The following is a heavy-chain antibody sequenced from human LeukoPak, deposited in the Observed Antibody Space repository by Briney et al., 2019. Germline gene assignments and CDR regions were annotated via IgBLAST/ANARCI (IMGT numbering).Heavy chain of an antibody. CDR1: GGSISSYY. CDR3: ASGGVAGRWPLDY. D-gene: IGHD6-19*01. Sequence: SETLPLTCTVSGGSISSYYWSWIRQPPGKGLEWIGYIYYSGSTNYNPSLKSRVTMPVDTSKNHSSLNLSSGTAADTVVYYCASGGVAGRWPLDYGGQGPRVTVSS. V-gene: IGHV4-59*12. J-gene: IGHJ4*02. CDR2: IYYSGST.